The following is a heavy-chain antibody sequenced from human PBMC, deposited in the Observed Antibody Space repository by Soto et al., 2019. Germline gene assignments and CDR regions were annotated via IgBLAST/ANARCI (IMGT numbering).Heavy chain of an antibody. Sequence: QVQLQESGPGLVKPSQTLSLTCTVSGGSISSGGYNWSWIRQHPGKGLGWIGYIYYSGRTYYNPTLKSRVTISVDTSKNQFSLKLSSVTAADTAVYYCARVPVYDILTGYPAGGSDYWGQGTLVTVSS. CDR3: ARVPVYDILTGYPAGGSDY. V-gene: IGHV4-31*03. CDR1: GGSISSGGYN. J-gene: IGHJ4*02. D-gene: IGHD3-9*01. CDR2: IYYSGRT.